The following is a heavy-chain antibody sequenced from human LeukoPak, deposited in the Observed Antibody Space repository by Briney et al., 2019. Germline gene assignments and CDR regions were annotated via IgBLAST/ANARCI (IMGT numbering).Heavy chain of an antibody. CDR2: INQNGGEK. Sequence: GGSLRLSCAAPGFTLRSHYISRVRQAPGEGLEWVANINQNGGEKYYVDSVKGRFTISRDNGKNSLYLQMNSLRAEDTAVYYCARYRHLGYWGQGTLVTVSS. J-gene: IGHJ4*02. CDR1: GFTLRSHY. CDR3: ARYRHLGY. V-gene: IGHV3-7*01.